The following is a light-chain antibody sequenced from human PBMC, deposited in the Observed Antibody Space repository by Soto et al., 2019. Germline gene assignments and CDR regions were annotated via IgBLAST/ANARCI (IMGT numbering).Light chain of an antibody. V-gene: IGKV1-5*01. CDR3: QQYEALWT. J-gene: IGKJ1*01. CDR2: DAS. Sequence: DIQMTQSPSTLSASVGDRVTITCRASQRINSWLAWYQQKPGKAPNLLIYDASTLGSGVPSRFSGSGSGTEFTLTITSLQPGDFATYYCQQYEALWTFGQGIKVEIK. CDR1: QRINSW.